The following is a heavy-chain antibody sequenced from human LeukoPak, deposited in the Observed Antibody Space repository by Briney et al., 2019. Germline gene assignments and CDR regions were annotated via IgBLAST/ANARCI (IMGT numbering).Heavy chain of an antibody. V-gene: IGHV1-2*02. CDR2: INPNSGGT. J-gene: IGHJ4*02. Sequence: WASVKVSCKASGYTFTGYYMHWVRQAPGQGLEWMGWINPNSGGTNYAQKFQGRVTMTRDTSISTAYMELSRPRSDDTAVYYCARDRALGELFDLFGYWGQGTLVTVSS. D-gene: IGHD3-10*01. CDR3: ARDRALGELFDLFGY. CDR1: GYTFTGYY.